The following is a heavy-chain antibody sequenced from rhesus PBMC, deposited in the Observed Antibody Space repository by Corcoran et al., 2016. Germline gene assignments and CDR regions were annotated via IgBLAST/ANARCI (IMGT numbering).Heavy chain of an antibody. CDR1: GYSFTSYW. J-gene: IGHJ6*01. CDR2: IVPSDSDN. D-gene: IGHD3-3*01. CDR3: AKDGNSKFGLVMVGLDS. Sequence: EVQLVQSGAEVKRPGESLKISCKTSGYSFTSYWISWVRQLPGKGLEWMVAIVPSDSDNQYNPPFQGQVTISADKSISNAYLQWSRLKASDTATYYCAKDGNSKFGLVMVGLDSWGQGVVVTVSS. V-gene: IGHV5-20*01.